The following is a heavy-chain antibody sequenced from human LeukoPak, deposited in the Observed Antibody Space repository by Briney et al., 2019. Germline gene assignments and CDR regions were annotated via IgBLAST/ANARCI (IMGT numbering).Heavy chain of an antibody. CDR3: ARPQYGSPSPHAFDI. Sequence: GASVKVSCKASGGTFSSYAISWVRQAPGQGLEWMGGIIPIFGTANYAQKFQGRVTITTDESTSTAYMELSSLRSEDTAVYYCARPQYGSPSPHAFDIWGQGTMVTVSS. CDR1: GGTFSSYA. V-gene: IGHV1-69*05. D-gene: IGHD6-6*01. J-gene: IGHJ3*02. CDR2: IIPIFGTA.